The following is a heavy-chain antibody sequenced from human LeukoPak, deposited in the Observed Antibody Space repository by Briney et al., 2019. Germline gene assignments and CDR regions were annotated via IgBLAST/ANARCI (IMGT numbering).Heavy chain of an antibody. J-gene: IGHJ4*02. CDR3: AKGLYCSSTSYYDY. Sequence: GGSLRLSCAASGFTFSSYGMHWVRQAPGKGLEWVAVISYDGSNKYYADSVKGRFTISRDNSKNTLYLQMNSLRAEDTAVYYCAKGLYCSSTSYYDYWGQGTLVTVSS. CDR1: GFTFSSYG. V-gene: IGHV3-30*18. D-gene: IGHD2-2*01. CDR2: ISYDGSNK.